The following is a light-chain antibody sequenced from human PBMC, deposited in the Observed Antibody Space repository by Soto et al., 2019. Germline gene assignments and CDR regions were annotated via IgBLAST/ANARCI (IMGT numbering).Light chain of an antibody. CDR1: QSIRSW. CDR3: QQYYSFPFT. Sequence: DIQMTQSPSTLSASVGDRITITCRASQSIRSWLAWYQQKPEKAPTLLIYDASILESGVPSRFSGSGSGTDFTLTISCLQSEDFATYYCQQYYSFPFTLGPGTKVDIK. CDR2: DAS. V-gene: IGKV1-5*01. J-gene: IGKJ3*01.